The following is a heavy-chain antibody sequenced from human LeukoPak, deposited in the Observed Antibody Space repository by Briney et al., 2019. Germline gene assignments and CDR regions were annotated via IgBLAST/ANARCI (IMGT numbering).Heavy chain of an antibody. CDR3: AKDALRHYTGGPNPGSLH. CDR2: ISSNSGSI. V-gene: IGHV3-9*01. Sequence: GESLTLSCAGSGFIFNNYAMHWVRQPPAKGLEWVSGISSNSGSIEYADSVKGRITLFRDNAKNSLYLQMNRLRAENPASYYFAKDALRHYTGGPNPGSLHWGQGALVTVSS. J-gene: IGHJ4*02. D-gene: IGHD2-2*02. CDR1: GFIFNNYA.